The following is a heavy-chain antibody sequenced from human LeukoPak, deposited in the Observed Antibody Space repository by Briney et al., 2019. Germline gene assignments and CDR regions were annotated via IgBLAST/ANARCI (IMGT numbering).Heavy chain of an antibody. Sequence: GGSLRLSCAGSGFTFSDYYMSWIRQAPGKGLEWVSYISSSDSTIYYTDSVKGRFTISRDNAKNSLYLQMNSLRAEDTAVYYCAREVVYAIPLFDYWGQGTLVTVSS. CDR2: ISSSDSTI. J-gene: IGHJ4*02. CDR3: AREVVYAIPLFDY. CDR1: GFTFSDYY. D-gene: IGHD2-8*02. V-gene: IGHV3-11*04.